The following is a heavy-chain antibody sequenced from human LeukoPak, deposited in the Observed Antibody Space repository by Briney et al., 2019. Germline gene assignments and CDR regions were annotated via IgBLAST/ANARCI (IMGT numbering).Heavy chain of an antibody. D-gene: IGHD3-22*01. J-gene: IGHJ3*02. CDR2: IYSDGST. CDR3: ARDLKGLDAFDI. Sequence: GGSLRLSCAASGFTISANFMSWVRQAPGKGLEWVSVIYSDGSTYYADSVKGRFTISRGNSKNTLYLQMNSLRAEDTAVYYCARDLKGLDAFDIWGQGTMVTVSS. CDR1: GFTISANF. V-gene: IGHV3-66*01.